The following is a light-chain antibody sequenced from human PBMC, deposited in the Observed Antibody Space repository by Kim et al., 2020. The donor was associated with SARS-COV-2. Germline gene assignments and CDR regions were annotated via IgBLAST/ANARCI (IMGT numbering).Light chain of an antibody. CDR1: SSDVGGYNY. Sequence: QSALTQPRSVSGSPGQSVTISCTGTSSDVGGYNYVSWYQQHPGKAPKLMIYDVTEQPSGVPDRFSASKSGNTASLTISGLQTEDEADYYCCSYAGGYTHVLFGGGTQMTVL. J-gene: IGLJ2*01. CDR3: CSYAGGYTHVL. V-gene: IGLV2-11*01. CDR2: DVT.